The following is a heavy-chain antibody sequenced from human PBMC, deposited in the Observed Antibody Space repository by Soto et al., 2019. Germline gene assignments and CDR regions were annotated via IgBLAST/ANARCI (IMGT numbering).Heavy chain of an antibody. D-gene: IGHD3-16*02. CDR1: GFTLSSYA. CDR3: AKDNMITFGGVIVIPLKPIDY. CDR2: ISGSGGST. V-gene: IGHV3-23*01. J-gene: IGHJ4*02. Sequence: GGSLRLSCAASGFTLSSYAMSWVRQAPGKGLEWVSAISGSGGSTYYADSVKGRFTISRDNSKNTLYLQMNSLRAEDTAVYYCAKDNMITFGGVIVIPLKPIDYWGQGTLVTVSS.